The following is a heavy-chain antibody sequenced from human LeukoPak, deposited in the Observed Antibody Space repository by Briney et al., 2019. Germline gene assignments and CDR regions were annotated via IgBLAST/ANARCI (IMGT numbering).Heavy chain of an antibody. CDR1: GFTFSSYW. V-gene: IGHV3-7*04. CDR2: IKQDGTEK. D-gene: IGHD6-6*01. CDR3: ARDVRPDY. J-gene: IGHJ4*02. Sequence: QPGGSLTLSCAASGFTFSSYWMSWVRQAPGEGLEWVANIKQDGTEKYYMDSVKGRFSISRDNAKNSLYLQMHALRAEDTAVYYCARDVRPDYWGQGTLVTVST.